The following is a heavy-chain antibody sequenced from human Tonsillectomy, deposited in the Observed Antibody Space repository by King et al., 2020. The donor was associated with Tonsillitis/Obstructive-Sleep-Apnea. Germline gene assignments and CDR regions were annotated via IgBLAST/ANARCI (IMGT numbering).Heavy chain of an antibody. CDR2: ISYDGRNK. CDR3: ARPPLTYYYDISGPALDY. CDR1: AFMFSNYA. Sequence: VQLVESGGGVVQPGRSLTLSCAASAFMFSNYAMHWVRQAPGKGLEWVALISYDGRNKYYADSVKGRFTISRDNAKNTLFLQMTSLRAEDTAVYYCARPPLTYYYDISGPALDYWGQGTLVTVSS. V-gene: IGHV3-30*04. D-gene: IGHD3-22*01. J-gene: IGHJ4*02.